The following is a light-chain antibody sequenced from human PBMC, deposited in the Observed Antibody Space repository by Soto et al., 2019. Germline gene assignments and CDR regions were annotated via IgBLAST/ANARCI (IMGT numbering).Light chain of an antibody. CDR1: QGIRND. CDR3: LQDYNYPLT. Sequence: AIQMTQSPSSLSASVGDSVTSTCRASQGIRNDLGWDQQKPGKAPKLLIYAASSLQSGVPSRFSGSGSGTDFTLTISSLQPEDFATYYCLQDYNYPLTFGPGTKVDIK. CDR2: AAS. J-gene: IGKJ3*01. V-gene: IGKV1-6*01.